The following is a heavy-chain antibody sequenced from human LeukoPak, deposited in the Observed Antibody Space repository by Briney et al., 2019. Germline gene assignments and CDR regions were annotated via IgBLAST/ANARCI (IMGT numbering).Heavy chain of an antibody. D-gene: IGHD1-14*01. Sequence: GGSLRLSCAASGLTVSGNYMSWVRQAAGKGLEWVSIIYRGDSTYCADSVKGRFTISRDNSKNTLYCQMNSRRAETAAVYYCARGNPGGDFYWGQGTLVTVSS. J-gene: IGHJ4*02. V-gene: IGHV3-53*01. CDR3: ARGNPGGDFY. CDR1: GLTVSGNY. CDR2: IYRGDST.